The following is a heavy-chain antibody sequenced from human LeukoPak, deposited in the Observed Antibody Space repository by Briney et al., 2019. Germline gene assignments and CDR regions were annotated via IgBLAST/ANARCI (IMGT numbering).Heavy chain of an antibody. V-gene: IGHV3-23*01. Sequence: GGSLRLSCTTSGFIFNNYGMAWVRQAPGKGLEWVSSMSGGGSNAQYADSVKGRLAISRDSKNTLYLGMDSLRADDTAVYFCAKRGGYDYGSHFASWGQGVLVTVSS. J-gene: IGHJ4*02. CDR3: AKRGGYDYGSHFAS. CDR1: GFIFNNYG. D-gene: IGHD3-10*01. CDR2: MSGGGSNA.